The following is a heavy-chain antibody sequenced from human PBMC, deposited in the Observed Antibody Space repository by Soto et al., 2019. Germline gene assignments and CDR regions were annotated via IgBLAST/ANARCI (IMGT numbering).Heavy chain of an antibody. Sequence: LRLSCAASGFTFRTYGMHWVRQAPGRGLEWVAVISYDGINKYYADSVMGRLSISRDNSKNTLYLQMNSLRAEDTAVYYCARGAKGLLQPNWFDPWGQGNLVTVSS. D-gene: IGHD3-22*01. CDR1: GFTFRTYG. V-gene: IGHV3-30*03. CDR2: ISYDGINK. CDR3: ARGAKGLLQPNWFDP. J-gene: IGHJ5*02.